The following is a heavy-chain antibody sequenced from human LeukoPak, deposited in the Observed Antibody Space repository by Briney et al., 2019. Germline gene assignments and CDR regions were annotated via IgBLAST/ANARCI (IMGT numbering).Heavy chain of an antibody. CDR2: IYSDGRT. J-gene: IGHJ4*02. V-gene: IGHV3-53*01. D-gene: IGHD3/OR15-3a*01. CDR3: ARADGTGGPYDY. CDR1: GFTISSNY. Sequence: GGSLRLSCAVSGFTISSNYMSWVRQAPGKELEWVSVIYSDGRTHYADSVKGRFTISRDDSKNTLFLQMNSLRAEDTAVYYCARADGTGGPYDYWGQGTLVTVSP.